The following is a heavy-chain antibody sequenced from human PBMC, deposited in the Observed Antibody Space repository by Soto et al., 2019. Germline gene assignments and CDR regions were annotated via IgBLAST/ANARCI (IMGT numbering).Heavy chain of an antibody. CDR3: ARDPHEFWTSYWFDP. V-gene: IGHV1-18*01. CDR2: ISAYDGKT. J-gene: IGHJ5*02. D-gene: IGHD3-3*01. CDR1: GYTFNTCG. Sequence: ASVKVSCKTSGYTFNTCGINWVRQAPGQGLELMGWISAYDGKTTYAEKFQGRVTLTTDTSTSTAYMELRSLRSDDTAIYYCARDPHEFWTSYWFDPWGQGTPVTVPQ.